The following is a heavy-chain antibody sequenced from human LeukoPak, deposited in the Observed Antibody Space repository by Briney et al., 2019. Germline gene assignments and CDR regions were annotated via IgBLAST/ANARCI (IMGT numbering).Heavy chain of an antibody. CDR3: ARAITREVGATPFDY. V-gene: IGHV4-39*01. CDR1: GGSISSSSYY. D-gene: IGHD1-26*01. CDR2: IYYSGST. Sequence: PSETLSLTCTVSGGSISSSSYYWGWIRQPPGKGLEWIGSIYYSGSTYYNPSLKSRVTISVDTSKNQFSLKLSSVTAADTAVYYCARAITREVGATPFDYWGQGTLVTVSS. J-gene: IGHJ4*02.